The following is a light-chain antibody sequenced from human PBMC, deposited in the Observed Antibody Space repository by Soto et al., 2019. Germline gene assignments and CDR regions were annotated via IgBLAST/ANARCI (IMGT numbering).Light chain of an antibody. V-gene: IGLV2-14*01. CDR1: SSDVGGYKY. Sequence: QSVLTQPASVSGSPGQSITISCTGTSSDVGGYKYVSWYQQHPGKAPKLMIYDVSNRPSGVANRFSGSKSGNTASLTISGLQAEDEADYYCSSYTSSSTILYVFGTGTKLTVL. CDR2: DVS. J-gene: IGLJ1*01. CDR3: SSYTSSSTILYV.